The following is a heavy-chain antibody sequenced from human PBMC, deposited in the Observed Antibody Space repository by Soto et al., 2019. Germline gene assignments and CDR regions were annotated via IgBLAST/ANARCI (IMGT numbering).Heavy chain of an antibody. Sequence: QVQLVQSGAEVKKPGASVKVSCKASGYTFTSYDINWVRQATGQGLEWMGWMNPNSGNTGYAQKFQGRVTMTRNTPISTGYMELSSLRSEDTAVYYCARSQEQSRRQFNCFDPWGQGTLVTVSS. CDR3: ARSQEQSRRQFNCFDP. V-gene: IGHV1-8*01. D-gene: IGHD6-19*01. J-gene: IGHJ5*02. CDR2: MNPNSGNT. CDR1: GYTFTSYD.